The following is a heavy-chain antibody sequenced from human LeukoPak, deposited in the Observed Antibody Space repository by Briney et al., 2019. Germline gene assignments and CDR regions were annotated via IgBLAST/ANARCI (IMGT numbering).Heavy chain of an antibody. CDR2: ISGSGGST. V-gene: IGHV3-23*01. J-gene: IGHJ4*02. CDR3: ARLYYYDSSGYYGYYFDY. CDR1: GFTFSSYA. D-gene: IGHD3-22*01. Sequence: GGSLRLSCAASGFTFSSYAMSWVRQAPGKGLEWVSAISGSGGSTYYADSVKGRFTISRDTSKNTLYLQMNSLRAEDTAVYYCARLYYYDSSGYYGYYFDYWGQGTLVTVPS.